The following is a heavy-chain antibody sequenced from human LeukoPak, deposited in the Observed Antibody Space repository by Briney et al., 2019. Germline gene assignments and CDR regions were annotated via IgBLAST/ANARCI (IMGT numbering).Heavy chain of an antibody. Sequence: GGALRLSCAASGFTFSSYGMHGVRQAPGKGLGWGAVIWYDGSNKYYAGSVKGRFTISRDNSKNTLYLQMNSLRAEDTAVYYCAREEYSSSSMGDYWGQGTLVTVSS. CDR3: AREEYSSSSMGDY. D-gene: IGHD6-6*01. J-gene: IGHJ4*02. CDR2: IWYDGSNK. CDR1: GFTFSSYG. V-gene: IGHV3-33*01.